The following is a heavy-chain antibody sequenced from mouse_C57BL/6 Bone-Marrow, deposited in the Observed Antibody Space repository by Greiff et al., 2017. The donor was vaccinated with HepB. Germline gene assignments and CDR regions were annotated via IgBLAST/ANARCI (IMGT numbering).Heavy chain of an antibody. Sequence: QVQLQQPGAELVKPGASVKVSCKASGYTFTSYWMPWVKQRPGQGLEWIGRIHPTDSETNYNQKFKGKATLTVDKSSSTAYMQLSSLTSEDSAVYYGAPLTVVDWYFDVWGTGTTVTVSS. V-gene: IGHV1-74*01. CDR2: IHPTDSET. CDR1: GYTFTSYW. CDR3: APLTVVDWYFDV. D-gene: IGHD1-1*01. J-gene: IGHJ1*03.